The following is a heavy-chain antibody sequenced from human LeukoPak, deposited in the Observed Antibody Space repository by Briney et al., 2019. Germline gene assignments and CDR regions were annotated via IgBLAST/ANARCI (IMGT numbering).Heavy chain of an antibody. D-gene: IGHD3-3*01. CDR3: DRELRGNYAFWSGYYTGILDY. CDR1: GFTLSSYW. Sequence: PGGSLRLSCAASGFTLSSYWMSWVRQAPGKGLEWVANRKQEGSEKYYVDSVKVRFTISRANDKTSMYLQMHSLSAEDTAVYYCDRELRGNYAFWSGYYTGILDYWGPGTLVTVSS. J-gene: IGHJ4*02. V-gene: IGHV3-7*01. CDR2: RKQEGSEK.